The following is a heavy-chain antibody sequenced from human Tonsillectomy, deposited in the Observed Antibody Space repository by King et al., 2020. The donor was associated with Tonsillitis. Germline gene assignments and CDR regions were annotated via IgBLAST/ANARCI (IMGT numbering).Heavy chain of an antibody. V-gene: IGHV4-31*01. D-gene: IGHD5-24*01. CDR3: ARFDGYGVDY. Sequence: QLQESGPGLVKPSQTLSLTCTVSGGSINRANYYWSWIRPHPGKGLEGIGYIYYSGSTDYNPSLKSLVTISVDTSNNQFSLKLDSVTAADTAVYYCARFDGYGVDYWGQGTLVTVSS. CDR1: GGSINRANYY. CDR2: IYYSGST. J-gene: IGHJ4*02.